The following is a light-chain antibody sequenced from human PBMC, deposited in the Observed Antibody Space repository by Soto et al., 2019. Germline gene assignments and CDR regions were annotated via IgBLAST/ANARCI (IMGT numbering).Light chain of an antibody. CDR1: QSVSSY. CDR3: QQYGTSPRT. J-gene: IGKJ1*01. Sequence: PGERATLSCRASQSVSSYLAWYQQKPGQAPRLLIYDASSRATGIPDRFSGSGSGTDFTLTIVRLEPQDFAVYYCQQYGTSPRTFGQGTKVDI. CDR2: DAS. V-gene: IGKV3-20*01.